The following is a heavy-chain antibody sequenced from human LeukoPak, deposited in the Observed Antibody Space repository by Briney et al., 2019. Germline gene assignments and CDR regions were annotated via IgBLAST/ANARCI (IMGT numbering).Heavy chain of an antibody. D-gene: IGHD1-14*01. V-gene: IGHV1-8*03. CDR3: ARATGTHFDS. CDR1: GYTFTSYD. CDR2: MNPNSGNT. Sequence: ASVKGSCKASGYTFTSYDINWVRQATGQGLEWMGWMNPNSGNTGYAQKFQGRVTITRDTSISTAYMELSSLRSEDTAVYYCARATGTHFDSWGQGTLVTVSS. J-gene: IGHJ4*02.